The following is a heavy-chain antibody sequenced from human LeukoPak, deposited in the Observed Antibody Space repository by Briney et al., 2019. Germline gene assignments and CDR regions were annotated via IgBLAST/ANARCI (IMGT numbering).Heavy chain of an antibody. CDR1: GGSFSGYY. D-gene: IGHD5-18*01. CDR3: ARVRYSYVKNEWSRNGLGAYPTKDYYHIDV. Sequence: SGTLSLTCAVYGGSFSGYYWSWIREPPGKGLEWIGEINHSGSTNYNPSLKSRVTISGDTSKNQVSLKLSSLTDADKAVFFFARVRYSYVKNEWSRNGLGAYPTKDYYHIDVWGKGTTVTVSS. V-gene: IGHV4-34*01. J-gene: IGHJ6*03. CDR2: INHSGST.